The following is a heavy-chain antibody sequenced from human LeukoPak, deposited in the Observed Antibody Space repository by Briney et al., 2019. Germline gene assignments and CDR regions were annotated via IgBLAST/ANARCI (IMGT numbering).Heavy chain of an antibody. D-gene: IGHD3-22*01. CDR1: GYTFTSYG. Sequence: ASVKVSCKASGYTFTSYGISWVRQAPGQGLEWMGWISAYNGNTNYAQKLQGRVTMTTDTSTSTAYMELSSLRSEDTAVYYCASDDSSGYYGMDVWGQGTTVTVSS. CDR2: ISAYNGNT. J-gene: IGHJ6*02. CDR3: ASDDSSGYYGMDV. V-gene: IGHV1-18*01.